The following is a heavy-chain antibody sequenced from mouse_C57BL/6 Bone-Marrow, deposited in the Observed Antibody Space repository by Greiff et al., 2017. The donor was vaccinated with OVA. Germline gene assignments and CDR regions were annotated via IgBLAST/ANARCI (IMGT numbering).Heavy chain of an antibody. Sequence: DVMLVESGGGLVQPGGSLKLSCAASGFTFSDYGMAWVRQAPRKGPEWVAFISNLAYSIYYADTVTGRFTIFRENAKNTLYLEMSSLRSEDTAMYYCARHYYYGSKKDYYAMDYWGQGTSVTVSS. CDR3: ARHYYYGSKKDYYAMDY. D-gene: IGHD1-1*01. CDR1: GFTFSDYG. CDR2: ISNLAYSI. J-gene: IGHJ4*01. V-gene: IGHV5-15*01.